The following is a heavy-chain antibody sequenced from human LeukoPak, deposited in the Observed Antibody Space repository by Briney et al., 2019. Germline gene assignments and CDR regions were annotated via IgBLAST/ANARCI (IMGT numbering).Heavy chain of an antibody. CDR1: GFTFSDYY. Sequence: PGGSLRLSCAASGFTFSDYYMSWIRQAPGKGLEWVSYISSSGSTIYYADSVKGRFTISRDNAKNSLYLQMNSLRAEDTAVYYCANHYYDSSGYYSFDYWGQGTLVTVSS. CDR2: ISSSGSTI. J-gene: IGHJ4*02. V-gene: IGHV3-11*01. CDR3: ANHYYDSSGYYSFDY. D-gene: IGHD3-22*01.